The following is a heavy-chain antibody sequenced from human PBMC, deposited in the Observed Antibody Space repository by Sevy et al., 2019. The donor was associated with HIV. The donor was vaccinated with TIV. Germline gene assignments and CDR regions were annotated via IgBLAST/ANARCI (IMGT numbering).Heavy chain of an antibody. D-gene: IGHD3-10*01. Sequence: GGSLRLSCAASGFAFEDYAMHWVRQTPGKGLEWVSGISWNSDTIVYADSVKGRFTVSRDNARKSLFVHMNSLGPEDTAFYYCVRESRAFDMSGVFTAFDFWGQGALVTVSS. V-gene: IGHV3-9*01. J-gene: IGHJ4*02. CDR2: ISWNSDTI. CDR3: VRESRAFDMSGVFTAFDF. CDR1: GFAFEDYA.